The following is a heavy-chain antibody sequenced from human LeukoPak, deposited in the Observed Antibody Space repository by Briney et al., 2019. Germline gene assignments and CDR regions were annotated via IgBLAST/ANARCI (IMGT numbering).Heavy chain of an antibody. V-gene: IGHV3-30*01. CDR3: TRGRGSYSLDY. CDR2: ISYDGSNE. CDR1: RFTLSSYA. J-gene: IGHJ4*02. Sequence: GRSLRLSCAASRFTLSSYAMHWVRQAPGKGLEWGAIISYDGSNEHYADSVKGRFTISRDNSKNTLYLQMNSLRAEDTAIYYCTRGRGSYSLDYWGRGTLVTVSS. D-gene: IGHD1-26*01.